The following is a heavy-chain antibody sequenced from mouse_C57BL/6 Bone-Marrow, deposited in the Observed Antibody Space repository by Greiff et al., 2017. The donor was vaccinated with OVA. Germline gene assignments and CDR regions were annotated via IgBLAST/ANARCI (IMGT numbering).Heavy chain of an antibody. CDR2: IYPGSGSI. CDR1: GYTFTDYY. V-gene: IGHV1-76*01. D-gene: IGHD2-2*01. Sequence: VQLKESGAELVRPGASVKLSCKASGYTFTDYYISWVKQRPGQGLEWIERIYPGSGSIYYNEKFKGKATLTAEKSSSTAYMQLSSLTSDDSAVYFCARTERLRDYFDYWGQGTTLTVSS. CDR3: ARTERLRDYFDY. J-gene: IGHJ2*01.